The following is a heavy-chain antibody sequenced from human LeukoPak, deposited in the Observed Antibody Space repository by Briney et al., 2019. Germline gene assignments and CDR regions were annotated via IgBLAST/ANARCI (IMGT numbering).Heavy chain of an antibody. J-gene: IGHJ4*02. D-gene: IGHD6-19*01. CDR2: INHSGST. CDR3: ARGYSSGWYGLRVFDY. V-gene: IGHV4-34*01. Sequence: PSETLSLTCAVYGGSFSGYYWSWIRQPPGKGLEWIGEINHSGSTNYNPSLKSRVTISVVTSKNQFSLKLSSVTAADTAVYYCARGYSSGWYGLRVFDYWGQGTLVTVSS. CDR1: GGSFSGYY.